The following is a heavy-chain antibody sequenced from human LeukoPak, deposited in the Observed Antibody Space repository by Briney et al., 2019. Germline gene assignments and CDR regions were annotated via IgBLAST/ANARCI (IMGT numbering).Heavy chain of an antibody. Sequence: PGGSREPSCAPFGLPSGSYEITWAGPLPGGGWEWVSHISGGGESTVYPDAVKGRFTISRDNAKNSLYLQMNSLRVEDTGVYYCARRSGRRYEYWGQGVLVTVSP. D-gene: IGHD5-24*01. CDR1: GLPSGSYE. J-gene: IGHJ4*02. CDR3: ARRSGRRYEY. CDR2: ISGGGEST. V-gene: IGHV3-48*03.